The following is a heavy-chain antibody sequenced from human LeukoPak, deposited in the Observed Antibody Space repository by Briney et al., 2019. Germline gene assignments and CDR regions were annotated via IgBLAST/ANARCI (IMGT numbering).Heavy chain of an antibody. V-gene: IGHV1-69*06. Sequence: SVKVSCKASGGTFSSYAVSWVRQTPGQGLEWLGGIIPVFGTTTYAQKFQDKVTMTADKSTNTAYLQISSLTSDDTAVYYCARDLKRLGELSFPPGYYYYYMDVWGKGTTVTISS. D-gene: IGHD3-16*02. CDR1: GGTFSSYA. J-gene: IGHJ6*03. CDR3: ARDLKRLGELSFPPGYYYYYMDV. CDR2: IIPVFGTT.